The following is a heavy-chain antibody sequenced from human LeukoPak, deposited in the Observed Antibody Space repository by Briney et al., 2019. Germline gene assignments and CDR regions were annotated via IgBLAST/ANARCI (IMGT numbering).Heavy chain of an antibody. Sequence: GASVKVSCKASGGTFSSYAISWVRQAPGQGLEWMGGIIPIFGTANYAQKFQGRVTITADESTSTAYMELSSLRSEDTAVYYCAREAWGGYYDSSGYLFDYGGQGTLVTVSS. CDR1: GGTFSSYA. V-gene: IGHV1-69*13. CDR3: AREAWGGYYDSSGYLFDY. D-gene: IGHD3-22*01. J-gene: IGHJ4*02. CDR2: IIPIFGTA.